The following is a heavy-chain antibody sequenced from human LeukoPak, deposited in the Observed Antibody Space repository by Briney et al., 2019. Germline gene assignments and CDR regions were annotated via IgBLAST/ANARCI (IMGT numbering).Heavy chain of an antibody. Sequence: GRSLRLSCAASGFTFDDYAMHWVRQAPGKGLEWVSGISWNSGSIGYADSVKGRFTISRDNSKNTLYLQMNSLRAEDTAVYYCWRDSRWTSVFDYWGQGTLVNVFS. CDR1: GFTFDDYA. CDR3: WRDSRWTSVFDY. J-gene: IGHJ4*01. D-gene: IGHD3/OR15-3a*01. CDR2: ISWNSGSI. V-gene: IGHV3-9*01.